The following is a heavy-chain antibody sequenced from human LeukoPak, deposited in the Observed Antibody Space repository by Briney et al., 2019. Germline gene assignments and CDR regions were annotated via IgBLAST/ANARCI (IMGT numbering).Heavy chain of an antibody. CDR2: IYYSGST. CDR3: ARVDYDSSGYYDWVFDY. CDR1: GGSISSYY. D-gene: IGHD3-22*01. Sequence: PSETLSLTCTVSGGSISSYYWSWIRQPPGKGLEWIGYIYYSGSTNYNPSLKSRVTISVDTSKNQFSLKLISVTAADTAVYYCARVDYDSSGYYDWVFDYWGQGTLVTVSS. J-gene: IGHJ4*02. V-gene: IGHV4-59*01.